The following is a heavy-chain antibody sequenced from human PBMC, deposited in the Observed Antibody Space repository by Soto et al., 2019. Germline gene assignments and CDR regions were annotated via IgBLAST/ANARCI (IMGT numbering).Heavy chain of an antibody. CDR1: GYSLSGYY. CDR2: INPNSGGT. D-gene: IGHD3-16*01. J-gene: IGHJ6*02. CDR3: ARDAMIGDYYYYGMDA. V-gene: IGHV1-2*02. Sequence: SLKGALTTSGYSLSGYYMRWVRQAPVQGLEWMGWINPNSGGTNYAQKFQGRVTMTRYTSISTAYMELSRLRSDDTAVYYCARDAMIGDYYYYGMDAWGQGTTVTVS.